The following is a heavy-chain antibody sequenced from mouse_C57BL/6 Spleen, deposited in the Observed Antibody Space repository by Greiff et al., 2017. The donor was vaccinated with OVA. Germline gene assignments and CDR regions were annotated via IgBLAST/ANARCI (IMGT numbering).Heavy chain of an antibody. V-gene: IGHV1-80*01. J-gene: IGHJ4*01. Sequence: QVHVKQSGAELVKPWASVKISCKASGYAFSSYWMNWVKQRPGKGLEWIGQIYPGDGDTNYNGKFKGKATLTADKSSSTAYMQLSSLTSEDSAVYFCARSGNYAMDYWGQGTSVTVSS. CDR2: IYPGDGDT. CDR1: GYAFSSYW. CDR3: ARSGNYAMDY.